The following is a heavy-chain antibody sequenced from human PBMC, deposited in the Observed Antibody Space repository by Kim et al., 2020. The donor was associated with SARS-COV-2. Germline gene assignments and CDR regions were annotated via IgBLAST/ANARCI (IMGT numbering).Heavy chain of an antibody. J-gene: IGHJ5*02. CDR3: ARDIGVVPAARGVFDP. V-gene: IGHV3-66*01. D-gene: IGHD2-2*01. Sequence: SGKGRFTIASDTSKNTPYLKMNSLRAEETAVYYCARDIGVVPAARGVFDPWGQGTLVTVSS.